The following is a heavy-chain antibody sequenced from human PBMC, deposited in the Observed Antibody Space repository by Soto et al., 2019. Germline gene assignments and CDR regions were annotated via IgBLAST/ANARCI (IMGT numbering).Heavy chain of an antibody. D-gene: IGHD3-10*01. Sequence: QVQLQESGPGLVKPSQTLSLTCTVSGGSISSGSYYWSWIRQLPGKGLEWIGYIYYSGSTYYNPSLKSRVTISVDTSKNQFSLKLNSVTAAYTAVYYCATRTDYYYGSGSLGGMDVWGQGTTVTVSS. V-gene: IGHV4-31*03. CDR3: ATRTDYYYGSGSLGGMDV. J-gene: IGHJ6*02. CDR1: GGSISSGSYY. CDR2: IYYSGST.